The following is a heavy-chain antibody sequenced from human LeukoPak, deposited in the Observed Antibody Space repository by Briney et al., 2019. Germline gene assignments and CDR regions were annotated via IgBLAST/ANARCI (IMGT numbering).Heavy chain of an antibody. CDR3: ARDAFSSGEPIYFDY. V-gene: IGHV3-21*01. Sequence: PGGSLRLSCAASGFTFSSYSMNWVRQAPGKGLEWVSSISSSSSYICYADSVKGRFTISRDNAKNSLYLQMNSLRAEDTAVYYCARDAFSSGEPIYFDYWGQGTLVTVSS. D-gene: IGHD3-10*01. J-gene: IGHJ4*02. CDR2: ISSSSSYI. CDR1: GFTFSSYS.